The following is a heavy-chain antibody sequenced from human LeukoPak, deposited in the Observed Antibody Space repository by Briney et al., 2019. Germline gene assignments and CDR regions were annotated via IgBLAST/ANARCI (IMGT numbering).Heavy chain of an antibody. CDR3: ARGGMIFGAGEWYFDL. J-gene: IGHJ2*01. V-gene: IGHV3-53*01. D-gene: IGHD3/OR15-3a*01. CDR1: GFTVSSNY. Sequence: GGSLRLRCAASGFTVSSNYMSWGRQAPGKGLEWVSVIYSGGSTYYADSVKGRFTISRDNSKNTLYLQMNSLRAEDTAVYYCARGGMIFGAGEWYFDLWGRGTLVTVSS. CDR2: IYSGGST.